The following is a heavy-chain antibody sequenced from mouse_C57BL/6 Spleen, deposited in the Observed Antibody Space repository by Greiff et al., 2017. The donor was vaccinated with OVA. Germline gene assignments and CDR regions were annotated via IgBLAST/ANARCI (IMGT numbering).Heavy chain of an antibody. J-gene: IGHJ1*03. D-gene: IGHD2-3*01. V-gene: IGHV1-54*01. CDR2: INPGSGGT. CDR3: AREGLLRYFGV. CDR1: GYAFTNYL. Sequence: QVHVKQSGAELVRPGSSVKVSCKASGYAFTNYLIEWVKQRPGQGLEWIGVINPGSGGTNYNEKFKGKATLTADKSSSTAYMQLSSLTSEDSAVYYCAREGLLRYFGVWGTGATVTVSS.